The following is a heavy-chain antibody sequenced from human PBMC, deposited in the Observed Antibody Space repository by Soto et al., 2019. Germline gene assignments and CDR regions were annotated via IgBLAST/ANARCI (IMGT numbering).Heavy chain of an antibody. D-gene: IGHD5-18*01. CDR3: ARDSMATAANDY. V-gene: IGHV1-69*04. CDR1: GGTFSSYT. Sequence: ASVKVSCKASGGTFSSYTISWVRQAPGQGLEWMRRISPILGIANYAQKFQGRVTITADKSTSTAYMELSRVRSEDMSVYYCARDSMATAANDYWGQGTLVTVSS. J-gene: IGHJ4*02. CDR2: ISPILGIA.